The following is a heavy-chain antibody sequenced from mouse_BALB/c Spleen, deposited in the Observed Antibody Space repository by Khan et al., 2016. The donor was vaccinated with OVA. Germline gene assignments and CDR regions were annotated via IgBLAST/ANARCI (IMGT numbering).Heavy chain of an antibody. D-gene: IGHD1-2*01. J-gene: IGHJ3*01. Sequence: QVRLQQSGAELVMPGASVKMSCKASGYTFTSYWMHRVKQRPGQGLEWIGEIDPSDRYITYNQKFKGKATLTVDTSSSTAYMQLSSLTSEDSAVYYCARGGRFITTATWFAYWGQGTLVAVSA. V-gene: IGHV1-69*01. CDR2: IDPSDRYI. CDR3: ARGGRFITTATWFAY. CDR1: GYTFTSYW.